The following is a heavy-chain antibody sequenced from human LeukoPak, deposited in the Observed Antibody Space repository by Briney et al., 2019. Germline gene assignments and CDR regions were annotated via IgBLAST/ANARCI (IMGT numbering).Heavy chain of an antibody. CDR3: ARENSGSYREFDY. J-gene: IGHJ4*02. CDR1: GGSISSYY. D-gene: IGHD1-26*01. Sequence: SETLSLTCTVSGGSISSYYWSWIRQPAGKGLEWIGRIYASGSTNYNASLKSRVSMSVDTSKNQFSLKLSSVTAADTAVFYCARENSGSYREFDYWGQGTLVTVSS. V-gene: IGHV4-4*07. CDR2: IYASGST.